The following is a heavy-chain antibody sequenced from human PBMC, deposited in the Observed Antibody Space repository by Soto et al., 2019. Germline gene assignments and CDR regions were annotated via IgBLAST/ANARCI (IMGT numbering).Heavy chain of an antibody. J-gene: IGHJ4*02. CDR2: IYYSGST. CDR1: GGSISSSSYY. CDR3: ARDHSLVCTNGVCYFDY. V-gene: IGHV4-39*07. D-gene: IGHD2-8*01. Sequence: SETLSLTCTVSGGSISSSSYYWGWIRQPPGKGLEWIGSIYYSGSTYYNPSLKSRVTISVDTSKKQFSLKLSSVTAADTAVYYCARDHSLVCTNGVCYFDYWGQGTLVTVSS.